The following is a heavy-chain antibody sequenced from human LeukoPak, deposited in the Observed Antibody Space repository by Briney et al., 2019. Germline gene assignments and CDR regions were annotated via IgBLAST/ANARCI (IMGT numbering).Heavy chain of an antibody. CDR2: INTNTGNP. Sequence: ASVKVSCKASGYTFNNYAMNWVRQAPGRGPEWMGWINTNTGNPTYAQGFTGRFVFSVDTSVSTAYLQISSLKAEDTAVYYCATSPGIAAPSGYYFDHWGQGTLVTVPS. V-gene: IGHV7-4-1*02. D-gene: IGHD6-13*01. J-gene: IGHJ4*02. CDR1: GYTFNNYA. CDR3: ATSPGIAAPSGYYFDH.